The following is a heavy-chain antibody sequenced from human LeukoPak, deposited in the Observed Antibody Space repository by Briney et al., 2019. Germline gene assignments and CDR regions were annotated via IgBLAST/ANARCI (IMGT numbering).Heavy chain of an antibody. CDR3: ARDMAAALEIDY. CDR2: INPSGGST. CDR1: GYTFTSYG. Sequence: ASVKVSCTASGYTFTSYGISWVRQAPGQGLEWMGIINPSGGSTSYAQKFQGRVTMTRDTSTSTVYMELSSLRSEDTAVYYCARDMAAALEIDYWGQGTLVTVSS. D-gene: IGHD6-13*01. V-gene: IGHV1-46*01. J-gene: IGHJ4*02.